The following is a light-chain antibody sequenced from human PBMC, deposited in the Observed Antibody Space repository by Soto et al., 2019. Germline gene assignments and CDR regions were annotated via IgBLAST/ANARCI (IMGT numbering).Light chain of an antibody. V-gene: IGKV3-15*01. CDR2: GAS. Sequence: ETVMTQSPATLSVSPGERGTLSCRASQSVSSSLAWYQQKPGQAPRLLIYGASTRATGVPARFSGSGSGTEFTLTISSLQSEDFAGYHCQQYNNWPPAFGHGTKVEIK. CDR1: QSVSSS. CDR3: QQYNNWPPA. J-gene: IGKJ1*01.